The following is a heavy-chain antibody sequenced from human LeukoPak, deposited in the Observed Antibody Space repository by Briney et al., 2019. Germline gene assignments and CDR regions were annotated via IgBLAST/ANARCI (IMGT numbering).Heavy chain of an antibody. V-gene: IGHV1-2*04. CDR3: ARDRERNDILTGGLYGMDV. D-gene: IGHD3-9*01. J-gene: IGHJ6*02. CDR2: INPNSGGT. CDR1: GYTFTGYY. Sequence: ASVKLSCKASGYTFTGYYMHWVRQAPGQGLEWMGWINPNSGGTNYAQKFQGWVTMTRDTSISTAYMELSRLRSDDTAMYYCARDRERNDILTGGLYGMDVWGQGTTVTVSS.